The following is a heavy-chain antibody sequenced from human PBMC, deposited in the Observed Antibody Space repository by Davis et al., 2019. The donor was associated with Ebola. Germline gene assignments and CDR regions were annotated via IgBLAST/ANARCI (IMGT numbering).Heavy chain of an antibody. Sequence: AASVKVSCKASGYTFTDYAIHWVRQAPGQRLEWMGWINAENGNTKYSQKVQGRVTITRDTSASTAYMELSSLRSEDTAVYYCARAKYSYDEIDYWGQGTLVTVSS. J-gene: IGHJ4*02. CDR1: GYTFTDYA. V-gene: IGHV1-3*01. D-gene: IGHD5-18*01. CDR3: ARAKYSYDEIDY. CDR2: INAENGNT.